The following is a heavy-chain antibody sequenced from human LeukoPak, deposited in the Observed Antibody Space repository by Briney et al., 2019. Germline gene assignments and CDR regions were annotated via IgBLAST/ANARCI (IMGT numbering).Heavy chain of an antibody. CDR1: GDSIRNYY. J-gene: IGHJ4*02. CDR2: VRFSGRT. Sequence: PSETLSLTCTVSGDSIRNYYWSWIRQPPGKGLEWIGYVRFSGRTNYSPSLKRRVTMSVDTSKNHFSLRLTSVTAADTAFYYCARLSNPYGGFHLDFWGQGTLVTVSS. CDR3: ARLSNPYGGFHLDF. V-gene: IGHV4-59*08. D-gene: IGHD3-16*01.